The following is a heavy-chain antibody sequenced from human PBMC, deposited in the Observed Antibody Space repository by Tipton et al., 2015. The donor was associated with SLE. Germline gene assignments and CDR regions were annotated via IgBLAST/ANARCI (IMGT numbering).Heavy chain of an antibody. V-gene: IGHV4-59*01. CDR2: IYYSGST. Sequence: TLSLTCTVSGGSISSYYWSWIRQPPGKGLEWIGYIYYSGSTNYNPSLKSRVTISVDTSKNQFSLKLSSVTAADTAVYYCARENGGTVDYWGQGTLVTVSS. D-gene: IGHD4-23*01. CDR1: GGSISSYY. J-gene: IGHJ4*02. CDR3: ARENGGTVDY.